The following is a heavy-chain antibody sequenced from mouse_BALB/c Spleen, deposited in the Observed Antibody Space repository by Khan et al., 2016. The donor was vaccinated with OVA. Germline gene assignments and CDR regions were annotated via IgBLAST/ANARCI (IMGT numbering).Heavy chain of an antibody. Sequence: EVQLQESGPGLVKPSQTVSLTCTVTGISITSGNYRWSWIRQFPGNKLEWIGNIYYSGTVTYNPSLTSRTTIPRDTSKNQFFLEMNSVTAEDTATYYCARDYGSRYWYFKIWGAGTTVTVSS. CDR3: ARDYGSRYWYFKI. CDR2: IYYSGTV. J-gene: IGHJ1*01. CDR1: GISITSGNYR. D-gene: IGHD1-1*01. V-gene: IGHV3-5*02.